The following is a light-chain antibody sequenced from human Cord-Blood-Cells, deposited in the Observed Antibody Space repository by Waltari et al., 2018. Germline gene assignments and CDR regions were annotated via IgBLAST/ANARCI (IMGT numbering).Light chain of an antibody. CDR3: MQALQTPIT. V-gene: IGKV2-28*01. Sequence: DIVMTQSPLSLPVTPGAPDSISCRSSQSLLHSNGYNYLDWYLQKPGQSPQLLIYLGSNRASGVPDRFSGSGSGTDFTLKISRVEAEDVGVYYCMQALQTPITFGQGTRLEIK. CDR1: QSLLHSNGYNY. J-gene: IGKJ5*01. CDR2: LGS.